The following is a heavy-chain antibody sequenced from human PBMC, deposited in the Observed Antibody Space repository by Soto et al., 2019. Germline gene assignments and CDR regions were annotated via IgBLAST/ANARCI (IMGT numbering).Heavy chain of an antibody. D-gene: IGHD6-13*01. CDR3: ARGRGYYYYYGMDV. Sequence: QVQLQQWGAGLLKPSETLSLTCAVYGGSFSGYYWSWIRQPPGKGLEWLGEINHSGSTNYNPSLKSRGTISVDTSKNQFSLKLSSVTAADTAVYYCARGRGYYYYYGMDVWGQGTTVTVSS. V-gene: IGHV4-34*01. J-gene: IGHJ6*02. CDR2: INHSGST. CDR1: GGSFSGYY.